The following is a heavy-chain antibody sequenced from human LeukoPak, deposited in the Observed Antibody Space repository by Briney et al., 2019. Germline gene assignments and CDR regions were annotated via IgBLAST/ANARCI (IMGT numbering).Heavy chain of an antibody. CDR2: IDPTDSHT. CDR3: ARPNITSYYDSRGYDAFDV. J-gene: IGHJ3*01. CDR1: GHSFTTYW. Sequence: GESPKISCKASGHSFTTYWITWVRQMPGKGLEWMGRIDPTDSHTNYSPSFQGHVTISADKSVRTAYLQWSSLKASDTAMYYCARPNITSYYDSRGYDAFDVWGQGTMVTVSS. V-gene: IGHV5-10-1*01. D-gene: IGHD3-22*01.